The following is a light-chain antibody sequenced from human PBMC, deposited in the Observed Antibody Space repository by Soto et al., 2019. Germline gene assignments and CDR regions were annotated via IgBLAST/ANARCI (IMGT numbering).Light chain of an antibody. CDR3: QHYNSYSEA. CDR1: QAISSA. Sequence: GDRVTITCRASQAISSALVWYQQKPGKAPQLLIYDASTLESGVPSRFSGSGSGTEFTLTISSLQPDDFATYYCQHYNSYSEAFGQGTKVDIK. J-gene: IGKJ1*01. V-gene: IGKV1-13*02. CDR2: DAS.